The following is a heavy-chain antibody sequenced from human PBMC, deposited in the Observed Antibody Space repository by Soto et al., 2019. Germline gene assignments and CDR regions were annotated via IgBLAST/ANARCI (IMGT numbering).Heavy chain of an antibody. Sequence: SETLSLTCIVSGGSLSSGDYYWSWLRQHTGKGLEWIGYITYSGSTYYNPSLKSRVTISIDTSNNQFSLKLNSVTAADTAVYYCAREDWADKARFDTWGQGTLVTVSS. CDR2: ITYSGST. J-gene: IGHJ5*02. V-gene: IGHV4-31*03. D-gene: IGHD2-21*01. CDR3: AREDWADKARFDT. CDR1: GGSLSSGDYY.